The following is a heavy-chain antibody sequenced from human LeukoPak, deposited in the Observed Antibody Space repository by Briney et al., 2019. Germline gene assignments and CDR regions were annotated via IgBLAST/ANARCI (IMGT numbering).Heavy chain of an antibody. Sequence: PSETLSLTCAVSGGSISSGGYSWSWIRQPPGKGLEWIGYIYYSGRTYYNPSLKSRVTISVDTSKNQFSLKLNSVTAADTAVYYCARDRYDSYPMDVWGQGTTVTVSS. CDR2: IYYSGRT. CDR3: ARDRYDSYPMDV. V-gene: IGHV4-31*11. J-gene: IGHJ6*02. CDR1: GGSISSGGYS. D-gene: IGHD3-3*01.